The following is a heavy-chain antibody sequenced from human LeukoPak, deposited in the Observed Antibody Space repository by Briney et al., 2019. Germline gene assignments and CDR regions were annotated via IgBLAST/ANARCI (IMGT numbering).Heavy chain of an antibody. V-gene: IGHV3-53*01. Sequence: GGSLRLSCAASGFTFSSHWMHWVRQAAGKGLEWVSVVYSGGRTYYADSVKGRFTTSRDNSKNTLYLQMNSLRAEDTAVYYCAGTTCGGDCYSEYWGQGTQVTVSS. CDR3: AGTTCGGDCYSEY. CDR2: VYSGGRT. D-gene: IGHD2-21*02. J-gene: IGHJ4*02. CDR1: GFTFSSHW.